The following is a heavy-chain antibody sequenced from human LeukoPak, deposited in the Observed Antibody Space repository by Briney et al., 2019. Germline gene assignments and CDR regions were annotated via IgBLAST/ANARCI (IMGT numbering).Heavy chain of an antibody. Sequence: GASVKVSCKASGYTFTGYYMHWVRQAPGQGLEWMGWINPNSGGTNYAQKFQGRVTMTRDTSISTAYMELSRLRSDDTAVYYCARDFHGSGSLFLDYWGQGTLVTVSS. CDR1: GYTFTGYY. CDR2: INPNSGGT. J-gene: IGHJ4*02. D-gene: IGHD3-10*01. V-gene: IGHV1-2*02. CDR3: ARDFHGSGSLFLDY.